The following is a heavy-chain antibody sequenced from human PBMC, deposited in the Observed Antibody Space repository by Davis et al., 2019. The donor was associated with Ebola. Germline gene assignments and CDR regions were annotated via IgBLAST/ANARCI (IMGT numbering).Heavy chain of an antibody. CDR2: INVSNGNT. CDR3: AREGGGYGYFDY. J-gene: IGHJ4*02. V-gene: IGHV1-3*01. CDR1: GYIFTNYL. Sequence: ASVKVSCKASGYIFTNYLIHWVRQAPGQSLEWMGWINVSNGNTKYSQKFQGRVTITRVTSASTAYMELSSLTSQDTSVYYCAREGGGYGYFDYWGQGTLVTVSS. D-gene: IGHD3-22*01.